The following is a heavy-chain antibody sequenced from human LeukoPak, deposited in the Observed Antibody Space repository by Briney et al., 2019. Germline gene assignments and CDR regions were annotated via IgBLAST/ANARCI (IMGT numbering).Heavy chain of an antibody. V-gene: IGHV1-69*05. CDR1: GFTFSSYA. CDR3: ARDVSLWVGAIYYYYMDV. Sequence: GGSLRLSCAASGFTFSSYAISWVRQAPGQGLEWMGGIIPIFGTANYAQKFQGRVTITTDESTSTAYMELSSLRSEDTAVYYCARDVSLWVGAIYYYYMDVWGKGTTVTVSS. J-gene: IGHJ6*03. CDR2: IIPIFGTA. D-gene: IGHD1-26*01.